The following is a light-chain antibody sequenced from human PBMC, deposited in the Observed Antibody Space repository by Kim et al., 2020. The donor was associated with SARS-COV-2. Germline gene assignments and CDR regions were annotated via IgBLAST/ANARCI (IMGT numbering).Light chain of an antibody. CDR1: KLGDKY. Sequence: SYELTQPPSVSVSPGQTASITCSGDKLGDKYACXYQQKPGQSPVLVIYHDSKRPSGIPERFSGSNSGNTATLTISGTQAMDEADYYCQAWDSSTVVFGGG. CDR2: HDS. J-gene: IGLJ2*01. CDR3: QAWDSSTVV. V-gene: IGLV3-1*01.